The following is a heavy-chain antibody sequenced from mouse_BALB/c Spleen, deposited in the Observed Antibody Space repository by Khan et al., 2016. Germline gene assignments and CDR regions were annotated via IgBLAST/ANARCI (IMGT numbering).Heavy chain of an antibody. CDR2: FFPGSGIT. D-gene: IGHD1-2*01. CDR1: GYTFTDYY. V-gene: IGHV1-77*01. Sequence: QVQLQQSGTELPRPGASVKLSCKASGYTFTDYYLHWVKQRTGQGLVWIGVFFPGSGITYYNEKFKGKASLTVDTSSSTAYMQLSSLTSEDSAVYFCARSYYSYFAMDYWGHGASVTVSS. J-gene: IGHJ4*01. CDR3: ARSYYSYFAMDY.